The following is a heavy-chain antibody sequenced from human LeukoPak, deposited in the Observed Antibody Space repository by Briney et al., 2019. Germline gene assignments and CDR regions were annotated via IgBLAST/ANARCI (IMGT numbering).Heavy chain of an antibody. V-gene: IGHV3-49*04. D-gene: IGHD5-24*01. CDR1: GFTFGDYA. Sequence: PGGSLRLSCTASGFTFGDYAMSWVRQAPGKGLEWVGFIRSKAYGGTTEYAASVKGRFTISRDDSKSIAYLQMNSLKTEDTAVYYCTTDLRGAFDIWGQGTMVTVSS. CDR2: IRSKAYGGTT. CDR3: TTDLRGAFDI. J-gene: IGHJ3*02.